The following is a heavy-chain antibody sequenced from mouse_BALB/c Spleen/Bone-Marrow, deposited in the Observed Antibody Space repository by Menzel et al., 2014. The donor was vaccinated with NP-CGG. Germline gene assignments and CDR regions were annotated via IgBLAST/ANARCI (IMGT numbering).Heavy chain of an antibody. Sequence: VQLQQSGPELVKPGASVKISCKASGYSFTGYYMHSVKQSHGNSLEWIGYIYPYNGVSSYNQKFKGKATLTVDKSSSTAYKELSSLTSDDSSVYYCESRGEYFDVWGVGTTVTVSS. V-gene: IGHV1-31*01. CDR2: IYPYNGVS. J-gene: IGHJ1*01. CDR1: GYSFTGYY. CDR3: ESRGEYFDV.